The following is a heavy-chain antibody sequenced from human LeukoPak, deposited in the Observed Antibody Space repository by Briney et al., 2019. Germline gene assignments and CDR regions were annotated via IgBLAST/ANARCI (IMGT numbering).Heavy chain of an antibody. D-gene: IGHD3-22*01. CDR3: ARRGYYDSSGYYYGDHDAFDI. Sequence: PSETLSLTCTVSGGSISTGSYYWGWIRQPPGKGLEWIGSIYYSGSTYYNPSLKSRVTISVDTSKNQFSLKLSSVTAADTAVYYCARRGYYDSSGYYYGDHDAFDIWGQGTMVTVSS. CDR2: IYYSGST. CDR1: GGSISTGSYY. V-gene: IGHV4-39*07. J-gene: IGHJ3*02.